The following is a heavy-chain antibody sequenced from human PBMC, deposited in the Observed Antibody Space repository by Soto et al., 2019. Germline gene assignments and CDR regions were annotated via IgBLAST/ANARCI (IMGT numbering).Heavy chain of an antibody. J-gene: IGHJ4*02. CDR2: IYYSGST. D-gene: IGHD6-19*01. CDR1: GGSISSSSYY. CDR3: ARRTVNIRTFYSGLKTHCFDY. Sequence: SETLSLTCAVSGGSISSSSYYWGWIRQPPGKGLEWIGSIYYSGSTYYTPSLQSRVAISVDTSKNQFSLKLNSVTAADTAVYYCARRTVNIRTFYSGLKTHCFDYWGQGSLVTVSS. V-gene: IGHV4-39*01.